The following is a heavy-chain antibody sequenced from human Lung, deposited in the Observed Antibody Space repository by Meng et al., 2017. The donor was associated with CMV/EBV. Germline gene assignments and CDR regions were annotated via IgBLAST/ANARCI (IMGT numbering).Heavy chain of an antibody. CDR3: TTDFPVAGFYTNAFYI. Sequence: GGSXRLXCAASGFTFSNAWMSWVRQAPGKGLEWVGRIKMKTDGGTTDYAAPVKGRFTISRDDSKNTLYLQMNSLKPEDTAVYYCTTDFPVAGFYTNAFYIWXQEXMVTVSS. CDR1: GFTFSNAW. CDR2: IKMKTDGGTT. V-gene: IGHV3-15*01. D-gene: IGHD6-19*01. J-gene: IGHJ3*02.